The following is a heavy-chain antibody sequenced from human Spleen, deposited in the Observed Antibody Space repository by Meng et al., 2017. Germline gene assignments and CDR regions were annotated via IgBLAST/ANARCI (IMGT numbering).Heavy chain of an antibody. D-gene: IGHD2-8*01. Sequence: GGSLRLSCAASGFTFSDYYMSWIRQAPGKGLEWISYISTGGSTVYYADSLEGRFTISRDNAKNSLYLQMNSLRAEDTAVYYCARAPYCSNGICSKKYYFDYWGQGTLVTVSS. V-gene: IGHV3-11*01. CDR2: ISTGGSTV. CDR1: GFTFSDYY. J-gene: IGHJ4*02. CDR3: ARAPYCSNGICSKKYYFDY.